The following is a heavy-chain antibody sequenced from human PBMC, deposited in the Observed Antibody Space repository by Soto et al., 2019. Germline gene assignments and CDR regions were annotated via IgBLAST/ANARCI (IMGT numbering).Heavy chain of an antibody. CDR1: GDSMSKYY. V-gene: IGHV4-4*07. CDR2: IWTSGST. CDR3: ARTVGAAYYFDF. D-gene: IGHD3-16*01. J-gene: IGHJ4*02. Sequence: QVQLQESGPGLVKPSETMSLTCNVSGDSMSKYYWSWVRHPAGKGLEWIGRIWTSGSTNYNPSPMSRVTMSIGTSNKHFSLDLTSVTAADTAVYDCARTVGAAYYFDFWGQGVLVTVSS.